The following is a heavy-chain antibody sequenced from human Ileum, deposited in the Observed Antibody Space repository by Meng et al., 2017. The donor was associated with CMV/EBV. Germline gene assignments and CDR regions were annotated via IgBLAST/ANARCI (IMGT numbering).Heavy chain of an antibody. CDR3: ARLRAGISCFDP. CDR1: NGSISSGAHY. J-gene: IGHJ5*02. D-gene: IGHD6-19*01. CDR2: IYYSGNT. Sequence: TVSNGSISSGAHYWSWIRQHPGKGLEWIGYIYYSGNTYYNPSLQSRATISVDTSQNSFSLRLSSVTAADTAVYYCARLRAGISCFDPWGQGAPVTVSS. V-gene: IGHV4-31*02.